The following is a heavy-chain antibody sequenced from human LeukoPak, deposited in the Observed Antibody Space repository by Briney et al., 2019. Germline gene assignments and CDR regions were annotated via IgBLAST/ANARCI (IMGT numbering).Heavy chain of an antibody. CDR1: GFTFSTYG. Sequence: GGTLRLSCAASGFTFSTYGMSWVRQAPGKGLEWVSRISSNGDSTNYADSVKGRFTISRDSSKNTLYLQMNSLRAEDTAVYYCAKDGQLLWFGELSHWGQGTLVTVSS. V-gene: IGHV3-23*01. J-gene: IGHJ4*02. D-gene: IGHD3-10*01. CDR2: ISSNGDST. CDR3: AKDGQLLWFGELSH.